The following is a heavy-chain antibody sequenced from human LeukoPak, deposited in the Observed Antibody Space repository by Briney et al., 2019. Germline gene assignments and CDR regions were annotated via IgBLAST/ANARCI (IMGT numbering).Heavy chain of an antibody. V-gene: IGHV4-39*07. D-gene: IGHD3-10*01. CDR2: IYYSGST. CDR3: ARGWFGGFAIFGP. Sequence: SETLSLTCTVSGGSISSSSYYWGWIRQPPGKGLEWIGSIYYSGSTNYNPSLKSRVTISVDTSKNQFSLKLSSVTAADTAVYYCARGWFGGFAIFGPWGQGTLVTVSS. CDR1: GGSISSSSYY. J-gene: IGHJ5*02.